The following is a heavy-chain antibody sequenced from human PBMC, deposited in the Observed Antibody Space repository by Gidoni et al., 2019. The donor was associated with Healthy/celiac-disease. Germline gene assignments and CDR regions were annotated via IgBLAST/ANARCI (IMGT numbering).Heavy chain of an antibody. V-gene: IGHV3-23*01. J-gene: IGHJ3*02. CDR1: GFPFINYA. CDR3: ARPIEGATLHAFDM. D-gene: IGHD1-26*01. CDR2: ISGGGGST. Sequence: EVQILESGGVLVQPGWSLRLSCAASGFPFINYAMNWVRQAPGKGLDWVEAISGGGGSTYYADSVKGRFTISRDKAKNTLYLQMNSLRVEDTAVYYCARPIEGATLHAFDMWGQGTMVTVSS.